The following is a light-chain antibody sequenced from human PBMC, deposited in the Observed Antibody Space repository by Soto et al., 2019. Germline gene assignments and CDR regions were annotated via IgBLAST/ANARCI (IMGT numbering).Light chain of an antibody. CDR2: KAS. Sequence: DIQMTQFPSTLSASIGDRVTITCRASQTISSSLAWYQQKPGKAPKLLIYKASNLETGVPSSFSGSGSGTKFALTISSLQPDDFATYYCQQYIRYSPYTFGQGTRLEIK. CDR3: QQYIRYSPYT. J-gene: IGKJ2*01. CDR1: QTISSS. V-gene: IGKV1-5*03.